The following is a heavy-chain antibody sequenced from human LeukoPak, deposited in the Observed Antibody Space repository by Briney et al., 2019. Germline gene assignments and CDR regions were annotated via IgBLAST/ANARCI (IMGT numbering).Heavy chain of an antibody. CDR2: IWYDGSNK. J-gene: IGHJ4*02. CDR1: GFTFSSYG. V-gene: IGHV3-33*06. D-gene: IGHD3-10*01. Sequence: GGSLRLSCAASGFTFSSYGMHWVRQAPGKGLEWVADIWYDGSNKYYGDSVKGRFTISRDNSKNTLYLQMNSLRAEDTAVSYCAKDGSGENFDYWGQGTLVTVSS. CDR3: AKDGSGENFDY.